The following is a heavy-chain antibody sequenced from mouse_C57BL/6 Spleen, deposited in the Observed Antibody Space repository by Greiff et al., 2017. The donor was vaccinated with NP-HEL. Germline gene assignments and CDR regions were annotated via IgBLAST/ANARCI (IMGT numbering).Heavy chain of an antibody. V-gene: IGHV2-2*01. CDR3: ARVYGSRNWYFDV. D-gene: IGHD1-1*01. CDR1: GFSLTSYG. J-gene: IGHJ1*03. Sequence: VKVEESGPGLVQPSQSLSITCTVSGFSLTSYGVHWVRQSPGKGLEWLGVIWSGGSTDYNAAFISRLSISKDNSKSQVFFKMNSLQADDTAIYYCARVYGSRNWYFDVWGTGTTVTVSS. CDR2: IWSGGST.